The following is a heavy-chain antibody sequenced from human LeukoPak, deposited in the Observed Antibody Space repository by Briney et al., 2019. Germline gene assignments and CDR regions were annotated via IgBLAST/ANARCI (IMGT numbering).Heavy chain of an antibody. Sequence: SGGSLRLSCAASGFTFSSYGMHWVPQAPGKALEWVAVISYDGSNKYYADSVKGRFTISRDNSKNTLYLQMNSLRAEDTAVYYCAKEGDYGDYVLPPHFDYWGQGTLVTVSS. D-gene: IGHD4-17*01. CDR1: GFTFSSYG. J-gene: IGHJ4*02. CDR2: ISYDGSNK. CDR3: AKEGDYGDYVLPPHFDY. V-gene: IGHV3-30*18.